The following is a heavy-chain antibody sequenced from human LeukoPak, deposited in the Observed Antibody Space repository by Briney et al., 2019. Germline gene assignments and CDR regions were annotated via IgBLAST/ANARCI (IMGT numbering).Heavy chain of an antibody. CDR2: ISSSGSTI. J-gene: IGHJ6*03. D-gene: IGHD3-3*01. Sequence: GGSLRLSCAPSGFTSSDYYMSWIRQAPGKGLEWVSYISSSGSTIYYADSVKGRFTISRDNAKNSLYLQMNSLRAEDTAVYYCARVPPYDFWSGYYYYYYMDVWGKGTTVTVSS. CDR1: GFTSSDYY. V-gene: IGHV3-11*04. CDR3: ARVPPYDFWSGYYYYYYMDV.